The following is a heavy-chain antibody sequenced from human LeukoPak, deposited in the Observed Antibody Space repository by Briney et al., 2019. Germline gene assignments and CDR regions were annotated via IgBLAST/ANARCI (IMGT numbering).Heavy chain of an antibody. J-gene: IGHJ6*02. D-gene: IGHD3-22*01. CDR2: INHSGST. CDR3: ARVGYYDSSGYYRYYYGMDV. CDR1: GGSISSGGYY. Sequence: PSETLSLTCSVSGGSISSGGYYWSWIRQPPGKGLEWIGEINHSGSTNYNPSLKSRVTISVDTSKNQFSLKLSSVTAADTAVYYCARVGYYDSSGYYRYYYGMDVWGQGTTVTVSS. V-gene: IGHV4-39*07.